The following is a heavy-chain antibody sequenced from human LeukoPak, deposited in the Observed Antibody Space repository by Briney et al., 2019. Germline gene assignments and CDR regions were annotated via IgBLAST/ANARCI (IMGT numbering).Heavy chain of an antibody. CDR1: GYTFTGYY. V-gene: IGHV1-2*02. Sequence: ASVKVSCKASGYTFTGYYMHWVRQAPGQGLEWMGWINPNSGGTNYAQKFQGRVTMTRDTSISTAYMELSRLRSDDTAVYYCATDPLYGGNPNDAFDIWGQGTMVTVSS. CDR3: ATDPLYGGNPNDAFDI. CDR2: INPNSGGT. J-gene: IGHJ3*02. D-gene: IGHD4-23*01.